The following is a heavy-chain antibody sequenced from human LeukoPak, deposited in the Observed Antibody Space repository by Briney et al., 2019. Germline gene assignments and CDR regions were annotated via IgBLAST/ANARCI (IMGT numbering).Heavy chain of an antibody. V-gene: IGHV2-5*02. D-gene: IGHD3-16*02. J-gene: IGHJ5*02. CDR3: AHSFHYDYVWGSYRFLNWFDP. CDR2: IYWDDDK. Sequence: GSGPTLLKPTQTLTLTCTFSGFSLSTSGVGVGWIRQPPGKALEWLALIYWDDDKRYSPSLKSRLTITKDTSKSQVVLTMTNMDPVDTATYYCAHSFHYDYVWGSYRFLNWFDPWGQGTLVTVSS. CDR1: GFSLSTSGVG.